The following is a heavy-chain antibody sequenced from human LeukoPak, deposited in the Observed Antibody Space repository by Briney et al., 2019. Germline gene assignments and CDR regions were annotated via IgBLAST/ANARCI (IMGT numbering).Heavy chain of an antibody. Sequence: GGSLRLSCATSGFAFFDYAMSWVRQAPGKGLEWLGFIRAKAYSGTADYAASLQGRFRISRDDSNSIDYLQMNSLKTEDTAVYYCSRIGDYDPMTEYFLFDSWGQGTLVTVSS. CDR1: GFAFFDYA. V-gene: IGHV3-49*04. CDR3: SRIGDYDPMTEYFLFDS. CDR2: IRAKAYSGTA. J-gene: IGHJ4*02. D-gene: IGHD2/OR15-2a*01.